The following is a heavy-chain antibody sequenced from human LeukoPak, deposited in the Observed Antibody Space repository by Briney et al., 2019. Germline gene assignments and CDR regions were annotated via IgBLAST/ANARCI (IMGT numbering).Heavy chain of an antibody. CDR1: GFTFSSYA. Sequence: GGSLRLSSAASGFTFSSYAMHWVRQAPGKGLEWVAVISYDGSNKYYADSVKGRFTISRDNSKNTLYLQMNSLRAEDTAVYYCARGYSGYDWGVDYWGQGTLVTVSS. D-gene: IGHD5-12*01. J-gene: IGHJ4*02. V-gene: IGHV3-30-3*01. CDR3: ARGYSGYDWGVDY. CDR2: ISYDGSNK.